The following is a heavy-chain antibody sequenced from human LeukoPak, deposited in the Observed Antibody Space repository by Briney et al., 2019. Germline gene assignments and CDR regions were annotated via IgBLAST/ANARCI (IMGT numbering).Heavy chain of an antibody. J-gene: IGHJ4*02. CDR2: INHSGST. D-gene: IGHD4-17*01. V-gene: IGHV4-34*01. Sequence: SETLSLTCAVYGGSFSGYYWSWIRQPPGKGLEWIGEINHSGSTNYNPSLKGRVTISVDTSKNQFSLKLSSVTAADTAVYLCARGIYGDYGLGYWGQGTLVTVSS. CDR3: ARGIYGDYGLGY. CDR1: GGSFSGYY.